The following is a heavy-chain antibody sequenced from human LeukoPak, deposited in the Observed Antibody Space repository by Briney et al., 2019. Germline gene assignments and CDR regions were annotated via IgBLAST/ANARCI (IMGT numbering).Heavy chain of an antibody. Sequence: ASVEVSCKASGGTFSSYAISWVRQATGQGLEWMGWMNPNSGNTGYAQKFQGRVTMTRNTSISTAYMELSSLRSEDTAVYYCVRLVVVAARDYWGQGTLVTVSS. CDR1: GGTFSSYA. V-gene: IGHV1-8*02. J-gene: IGHJ4*02. CDR3: VRLVVVAARDY. D-gene: IGHD2-15*01. CDR2: MNPNSGNT.